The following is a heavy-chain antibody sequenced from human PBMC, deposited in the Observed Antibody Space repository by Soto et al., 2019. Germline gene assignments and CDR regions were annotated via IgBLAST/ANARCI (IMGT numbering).Heavy chain of an antibody. D-gene: IGHD4-4*01. CDR2: IHYTGDT. CDR1: GDFISSHK. V-gene: IGHV4-59*08. J-gene: IGHJ6*02. CDR3: VRQGIGHLQGLVDV. Sequence: QVQLQESGPGLVKPSETLSLTCSVSGDFISSHKWSWIRRPPGKGLEWIGYIHYTGDTSYNPSLASPVTFSVGTYTKKFALQLRSVTAADTAVYYWVRQGIGHLQGLVDVWGPGTTVTVS.